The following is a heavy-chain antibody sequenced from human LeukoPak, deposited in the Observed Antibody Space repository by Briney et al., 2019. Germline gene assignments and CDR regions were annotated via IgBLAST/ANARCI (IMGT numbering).Heavy chain of an antibody. CDR3: TKDSVAMVTTSDY. V-gene: IGHV3-9*01. D-gene: IGHD5-18*01. Sequence: GGSLRLSCAASGFTFHDYAMHWVRQAPGKGLEWVSGISWNSGIIGYADSVKGRFTTSRDNAKNSLYLQMNSLRPEDTTLYYCTKDSVAMVTTSDYWGQGTLVTVSS. J-gene: IGHJ4*02. CDR2: ISWNSGII. CDR1: GFTFHDYA.